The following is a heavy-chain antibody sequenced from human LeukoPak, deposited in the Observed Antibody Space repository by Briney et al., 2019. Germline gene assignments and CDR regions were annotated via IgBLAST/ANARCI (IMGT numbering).Heavy chain of an antibody. CDR2: IIPILGIA. CDR1: GGTFSSYA. D-gene: IGHD3-22*01. V-gene: IGHV1-69*04. CDR3: ASNPYHSGYSRRENYYGMDV. J-gene: IGHJ6*02. Sequence: ASVKVSCKASGGTFSSYAISWVRQAPGQGLEWMGRIIPILGIANYAQKFQGRVTITADKSTSTAYMELSSLRSEDTAVYYCASNPYHSGYSRRENYYGMDVWGQGTTVTVSS.